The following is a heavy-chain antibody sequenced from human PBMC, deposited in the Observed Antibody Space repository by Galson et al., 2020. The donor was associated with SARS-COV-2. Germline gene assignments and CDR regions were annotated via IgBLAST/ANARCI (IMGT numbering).Heavy chain of an antibody. Sequence: ASVKVSCKASGYTFSSYGISWVRRAPGQGLEWMGWISNFNGYTTYGHNFQGRVTMTTDTSTTTAYMELRSLRFDDTAVYYCARGFVDVPTSRIYGLDIWGQGTMVTVSS. V-gene: IGHV1-18*01. J-gene: IGHJ3*02. D-gene: IGHD3-10*01. CDR2: ISNFNGYT. CDR1: GYTFSSYG. CDR3: ARGFVDVPTSRIYGLDI.